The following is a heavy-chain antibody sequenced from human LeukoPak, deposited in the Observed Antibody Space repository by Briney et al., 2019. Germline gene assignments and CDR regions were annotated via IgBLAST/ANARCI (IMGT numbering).Heavy chain of an antibody. Sequence: GESLKISCKGSGYSFTSYWLGWMRQMPGKGLEWMGIIYPGDSDTRYSPSFQGQVTISADKSISTAYLQWSSLKASDTAMYYCAKYYYDSSGYQYYFDYWGQGTLVTVSS. D-gene: IGHD3-22*01. V-gene: IGHV5-51*01. J-gene: IGHJ4*02. CDR1: GYSFTSYW. CDR2: IYPGDSDT. CDR3: AKYYYDSSGYQYYFDY.